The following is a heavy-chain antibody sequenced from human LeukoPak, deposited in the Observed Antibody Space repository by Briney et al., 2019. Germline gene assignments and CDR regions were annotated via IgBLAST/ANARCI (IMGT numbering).Heavy chain of an antibody. D-gene: IGHD3-10*01. CDR1: GGSISSSSYY. CDR2: IYYSGST. CDR3: ARARMVRGVLLGY. J-gene: IGHJ4*02. V-gene: IGHV4-39*01. Sequence: SETLSLTCTVSGGSISSSSYYWGWIRQPPGKGLEWIGSIYYSGSTYYNPSLKSRVTISVDTSKNQFSLRLSSVTPADTAVYYCARARMVRGVLLGYWGQGTMVTVSS.